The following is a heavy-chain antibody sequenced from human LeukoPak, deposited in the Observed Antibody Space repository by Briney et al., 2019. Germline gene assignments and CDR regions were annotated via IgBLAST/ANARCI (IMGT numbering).Heavy chain of an antibody. D-gene: IGHD6-13*01. V-gene: IGHV3-21*01. J-gene: IGHJ4*02. CDR3: ATPLAAAGTKLLDY. CDR2: ISSSSSYI. CDR1: GFTFSSYS. Sequence: GGSLRLSCAASGFTFSSYSMKWVCQARGKGREGVSSISSSSSYIYYADSVKGRFTIYRDNAKNSLYLQMNSLRAQDTAVYYCATPLAAAGTKLLDYWGQGTLVTVSS.